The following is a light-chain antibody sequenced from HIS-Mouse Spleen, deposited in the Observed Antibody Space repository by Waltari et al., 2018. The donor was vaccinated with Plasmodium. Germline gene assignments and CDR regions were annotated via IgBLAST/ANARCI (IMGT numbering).Light chain of an antibody. V-gene: IGKV1-39*01. CDR2: AAS. CDR3: QQSYSTWT. J-gene: IGKJ1*01. Sequence: DIQMTQSPSSLSASVGDRVTITCRASQSISNYVNWYQQKPGKAHKFLIYAASTLQSGGPSRFSGSGAGTDFTLTISSLQPEDFATYYCQQSYSTWTFGQGTKVEIK. CDR1: QSISNY.